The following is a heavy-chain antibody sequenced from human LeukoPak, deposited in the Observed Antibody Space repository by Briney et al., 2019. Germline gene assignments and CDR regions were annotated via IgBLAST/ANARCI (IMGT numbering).Heavy chain of an antibody. V-gene: IGHV3-7*02. CDR3: ARLYSSSSGKAFDI. CDR2: IKQDGREK. D-gene: IGHD6-6*01. Sequence: GGSLRLSCAASGLTFRSYWMSWVRQAPGKGLEWVANIKQDGREKYYVDSVKGRFTSSRDNAKNSLYLQMNSLRAEDTAVYYCARLYSSSSGKAFDIWGQGTMVTVSS. CDR1: GLTFRSYW. J-gene: IGHJ3*02.